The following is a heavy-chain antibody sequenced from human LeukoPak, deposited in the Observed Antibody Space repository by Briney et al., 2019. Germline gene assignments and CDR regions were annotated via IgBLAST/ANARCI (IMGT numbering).Heavy chain of an antibody. CDR3: ETGKRYAFDY. Sequence: TGGSLRLSCATSGFSFTDYPMNWVRQAPGKGLEWISNIRTTAEGAKYAYYADSVKGRVTISRDDGKNTLYLHMNSLRDDDTALYYSETGKRYAFDYWGQGILVTVSS. V-gene: IGHV3-48*02. CDR2: IRTTAEGAKYA. J-gene: IGHJ4*02. D-gene: IGHD3-9*01. CDR1: GFSFTDYP.